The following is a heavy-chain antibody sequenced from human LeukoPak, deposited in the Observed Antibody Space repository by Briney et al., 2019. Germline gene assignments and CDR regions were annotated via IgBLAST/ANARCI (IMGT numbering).Heavy chain of an antibody. Sequence: PGGSLRLSCAASGFTFNDYDMHWVREATAKGLEWLSGIGTAHDAHYAGSVKGRFTISRESATNSVYLQMSSLRDGDTAVYYCARLRGYSYGINGFDIWGQGTMVTVSS. CDR3: ARLRGYSYGINGFDI. CDR1: GFTFNDYD. CDR2: IGTAHDA. D-gene: IGHD5-18*01. J-gene: IGHJ3*02. V-gene: IGHV3-13*01.